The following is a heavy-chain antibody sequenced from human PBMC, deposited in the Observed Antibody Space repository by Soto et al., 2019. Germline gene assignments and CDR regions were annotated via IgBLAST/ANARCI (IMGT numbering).Heavy chain of an antibody. V-gene: IGHV4-31*03. J-gene: IGHJ4*02. CDR2: IYYSGST. CDR3: ARSGDGYYFDY. D-gene: IGHD3-10*01. Sequence: QVQLQESGPGLVKPSQTMSLTCTVSGGSISSGGYYWSWIRQHPGKGLEWIGYIYYSGSTYYNPSLKSRVTISVDTPKNQFSLKLSSVTAADTAVYYCARSGDGYYFDYWGQGTLVTVSS. CDR1: GGSISSGGYY.